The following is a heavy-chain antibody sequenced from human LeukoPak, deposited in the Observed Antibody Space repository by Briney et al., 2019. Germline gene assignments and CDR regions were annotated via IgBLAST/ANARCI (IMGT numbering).Heavy chain of an antibody. Sequence: GGSLRLSCAASGFTFSSYAMSWVRQAPGKGLEWVSAISGSGGSTYYADSVKGRFTISRDNSKNTLYLQMNSLRAEDTAVYYCARDGGYCVKGVCYFDYWGQGTLVTVSS. J-gene: IGHJ4*02. D-gene: IGHD2-15*01. CDR3: ARDGGYCVKGVCYFDY. V-gene: IGHV3-23*01. CDR1: GFTFSSYA. CDR2: ISGSGGST.